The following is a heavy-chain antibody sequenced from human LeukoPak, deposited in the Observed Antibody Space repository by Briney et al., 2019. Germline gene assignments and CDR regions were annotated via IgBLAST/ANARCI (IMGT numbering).Heavy chain of an antibody. D-gene: IGHD2-2*01. CDR1: GGSISSGGYY. V-gene: IGHV4-31*03. J-gene: IGHJ4*02. Sequence: SETLSLTCTVSGGSISSGGYYWSWIRQHPGKGLEWIGYIYYSGSTYYNPSLKSRVTISVDTSKNQFSLKLSSVTAADTAVYYCARWSAGYCSSTSCQALSAFDYWGQGTLVTVSS. CDR2: IYYSGST. CDR3: ARWSAGYCSSTSCQALSAFDY.